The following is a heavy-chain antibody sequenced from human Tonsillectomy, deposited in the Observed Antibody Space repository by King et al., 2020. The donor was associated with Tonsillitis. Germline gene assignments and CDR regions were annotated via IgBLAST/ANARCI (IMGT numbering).Heavy chain of an antibody. CDR3: ARPRHCGGDCYSHYYFDY. CDR1: GYSFTIDW. CDR2: IYPGVSDT. V-gene: IGHV5-51*01. Sequence: QLVQSGAEVKKPGESLKISCNGSGYSFTIDWIGWGRQMPGKGLEWRGIIYPGVSDTRYSPSFQGQVTISADKSISTAYLQWSSLKASDTAMYYCARPRHCGGDCYSHYYFDYWGQGTLVTVSS. D-gene: IGHD2-21*02. J-gene: IGHJ4*02.